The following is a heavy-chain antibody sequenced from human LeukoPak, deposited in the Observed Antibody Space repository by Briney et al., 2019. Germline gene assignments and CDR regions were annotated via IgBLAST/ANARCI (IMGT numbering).Heavy chain of an antibody. D-gene: IGHD4-11*01. Sequence: SQTLSLTCAISGDSVSSNSAVWNWIRQSPSRGLEWLGRTYYRSKWHNEYAESVKSRISINSDTSKNQFSLQLNSVTPEDTAEYYCAGTTDYSSFLAYWGQGTLVTVSS. V-gene: IGHV6-1*01. CDR3: AGTTDYSSFLAY. CDR1: GDSVSSNSAV. CDR2: TYYRSKWHN. J-gene: IGHJ4*02.